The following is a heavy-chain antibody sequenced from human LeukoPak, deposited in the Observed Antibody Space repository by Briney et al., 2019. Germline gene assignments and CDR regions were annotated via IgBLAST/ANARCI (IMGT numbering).Heavy chain of an antibody. V-gene: IGHV3-20*04. Sequence: PGGSLRLSCIASGFTFAKHGMSWVRHVPGKGLEWVSGINWSGGSTGYADSLRGRFTISRDNSKNSLYLQMDRLRDEDTAMYSCARAPITSPFYFDYGGEGPLVTVS. CDR3: ARAPITSPFYFDY. CDR2: INWSGGST. J-gene: IGHJ4*02. CDR1: GFTFAKHG. D-gene: IGHD2-2*01.